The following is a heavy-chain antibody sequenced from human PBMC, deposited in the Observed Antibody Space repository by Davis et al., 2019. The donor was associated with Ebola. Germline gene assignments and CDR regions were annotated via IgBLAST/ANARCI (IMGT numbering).Heavy chain of an antibody. J-gene: IGHJ4*02. CDR2: ISPHNGNT. CDR3: ARDLAVAPPDY. V-gene: IGHV1-18*04. Sequence: ASVKVSCKASGYPFTSSGVTWVRQAPGQGLEWMGWISPHNGNTNYAQKLQGRVTMTTDTSTSTAYMELRSLRSDDTAVYYCARDLAVAPPDYWGQGTLVTVSS. CDR1: GYPFTSSG. D-gene: IGHD6-19*01.